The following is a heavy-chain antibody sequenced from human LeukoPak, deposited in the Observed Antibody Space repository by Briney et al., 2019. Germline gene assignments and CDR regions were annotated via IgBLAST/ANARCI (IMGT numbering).Heavy chain of an antibody. CDR2: IYHSGST. Sequence: SETLSLTCTVSGGSIRSYYWSWIRQPPGKGLEWIGYIYHSGSTNYNPSLKSRVTISVDTSKNQFSLKLSSVTAADTAVYYCASHSRGTYYYDSSGRLGDYWGQGTLVTVSS. D-gene: IGHD3-22*01. CDR1: GGSIRSYY. CDR3: ASHSRGTYYYDSSGRLGDY. J-gene: IGHJ4*02. V-gene: IGHV4-59*08.